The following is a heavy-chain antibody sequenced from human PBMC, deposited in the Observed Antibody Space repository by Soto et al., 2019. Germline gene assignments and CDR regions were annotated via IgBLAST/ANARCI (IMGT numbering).Heavy chain of an antibody. Sequence: QVQLVESGGGVVQPGRSLRLSCAASGFTFSIYGMHWVRQAPGKGLEWVAVISYDGSNKYYADSVKGRFTISRDNSKNTLYLQMNSLRAEDTAVYYCAKDLKMAHNWSYWGQGTLVTVSS. CDR1: GFTFSIYG. D-gene: IGHD1-1*01. J-gene: IGHJ4*02. CDR2: ISYDGSNK. CDR3: AKDLKMAHNWSY. V-gene: IGHV3-30*18.